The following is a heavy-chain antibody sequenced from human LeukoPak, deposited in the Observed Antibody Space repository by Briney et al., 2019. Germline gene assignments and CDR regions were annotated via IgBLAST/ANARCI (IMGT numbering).Heavy chain of an antibody. Sequence: PGGSLRLSCATSGFTFSSFSMNWVRQAPGKGPEWVSYISSTSFITYYADSVRGRFTISRDNAKQSLYLQMNSLRAEDTAVYYCAKGYYGDYLPGDYWGQGTLVTVSS. D-gene: IGHD4-17*01. J-gene: IGHJ4*02. CDR2: ISSTSFIT. V-gene: IGHV3-48*01. CDR3: AKGYYGDYLPGDY. CDR1: GFTFSSFS.